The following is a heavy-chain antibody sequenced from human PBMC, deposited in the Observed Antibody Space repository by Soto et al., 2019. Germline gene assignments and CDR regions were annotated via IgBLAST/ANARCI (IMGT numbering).Heavy chain of an antibody. CDR3: ARDLEWDYGGYSYGYTY. D-gene: IGHD5-18*01. V-gene: IGHV3-66*01. CDR2: IYSGGST. CDR1: VFTVSSNY. Sequence: PGASLRLSYAAPVFTVSSNYMSWVRQAPGKGLEWVSVIYSGGSTYYADSVKGRFTISRDNSKNTLYLQMNSLRAEDTAVYYCARDLEWDYGGYSYGYTYWGQGTLVTAPQ. J-gene: IGHJ4*02.